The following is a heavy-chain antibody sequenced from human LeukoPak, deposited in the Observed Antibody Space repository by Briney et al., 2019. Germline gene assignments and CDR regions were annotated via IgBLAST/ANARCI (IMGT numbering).Heavy chain of an antibody. V-gene: IGHV4-34*01. CDR2: INHSGST. CDR3: ARGMQWFGEYLFYYYYGMDV. Sequence: ASETLSLTCAVYGGSFSGYYWSWIRQPPGKGLEWIGEINHSGSTNYNPSLKSRVTISVDTSKNQFSLKLSSVTAADTAVYYCARGMQWFGEYLFYYYYGMDVRGQGTTVTVSS. CDR1: GGSFSGYY. J-gene: IGHJ6*02. D-gene: IGHD3-10*01.